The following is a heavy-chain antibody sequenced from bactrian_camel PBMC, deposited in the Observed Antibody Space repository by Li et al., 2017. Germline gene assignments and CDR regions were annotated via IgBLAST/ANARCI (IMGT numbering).Heavy chain of an antibody. D-gene: IGHD4*01. V-gene: IGHV3S54*01. CDR2: LDPFHGAT. Sequence: HVQLVESGGGSVQPGGSLTLSCVVSGSTTSLNCMGWFRQPTGKDYEGVASLDPFHGATNYADFVKGRFTISRDSAKKTLYLRMNRLNTEDTAMYYCAAERLLVGFRTCGGTATVTLFTNRGQGTQVTVS. J-gene: IGHJ4*01. CDR1: GSTTSLNC. CDR3: AAERLLVGFRTCGGTATVTLFTN.